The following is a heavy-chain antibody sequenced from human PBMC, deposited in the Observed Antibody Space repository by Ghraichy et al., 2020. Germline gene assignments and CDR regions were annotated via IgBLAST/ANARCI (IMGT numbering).Heavy chain of an antibody. CDR3: ARGGSIFGVVTKDY. V-gene: IGHV4-34*01. Sequence: SETLSLTCAVYGGSISGYCWSWIRQPPGKGLEWIGEITHSGSTHYDPSLKSRVTISVDTSKNQFSLRLSSVTAADTAVYYCARGGSIFGVVTKDYWGQGTLVTVSS. D-gene: IGHD3-3*01. J-gene: IGHJ4*02. CDR1: GGSISGYC. CDR2: ITHSGST.